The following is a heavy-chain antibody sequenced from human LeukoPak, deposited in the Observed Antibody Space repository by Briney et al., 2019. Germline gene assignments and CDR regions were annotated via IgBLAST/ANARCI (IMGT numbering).Heavy chain of an antibody. V-gene: IGHV3-74*01. CDR2: IKTDGSST. CDR3: VRGRGVPEYYFDY. J-gene: IGHJ4*02. D-gene: IGHD2-2*01. CDR1: GFTFSSYW. Sequence: GGSLRHSCANSGFTFSSYWMHWVRQAPGKGLVWVSRIKTDGSSTTYADFVQGRFTISRDNAKNTLYLQMNSLRADDTAVYYCVRGRGVPEYYFDYWGQGTLVTVSS.